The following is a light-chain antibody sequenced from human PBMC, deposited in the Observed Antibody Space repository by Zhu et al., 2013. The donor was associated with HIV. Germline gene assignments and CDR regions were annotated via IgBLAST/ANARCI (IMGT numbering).Light chain of an antibody. CDR2: GAF. V-gene: IGKV3-15*01. J-gene: IGKJ1*01. Sequence: MTQSPATLSVSPGERATLSCRASQSVSTNLAWYQQKPGQAPRLLIYGAFTRATGIPARFSGSGSGTEFTLTISSLQSEDFAVYYCQQYNNWLMWTFGQGTKVEIK. CDR1: QSVSTN. CDR3: QQYNNWLMWT.